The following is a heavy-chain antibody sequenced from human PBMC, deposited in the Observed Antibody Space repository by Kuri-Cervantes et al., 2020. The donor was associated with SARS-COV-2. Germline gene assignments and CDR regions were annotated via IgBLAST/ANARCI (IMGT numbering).Heavy chain of an antibody. CDR1: GYTFTGYY. Sequence: ASVKVSCKASGYTFTGYYMHWVRQAPGQGLEWMGIINPSGGSTSYAQKFQGRVTMTRDTSTSTVYIELSSLRSEDTAVYYCARDIPILAYCGGGCPPTYYYGMDVWGQGTTVTVSS. J-gene: IGHJ6*02. D-gene: IGHD2-21*02. CDR2: INPSGGST. CDR3: ARDIPILAYCGGGCPPTYYYGMDV. V-gene: IGHV1-46*01.